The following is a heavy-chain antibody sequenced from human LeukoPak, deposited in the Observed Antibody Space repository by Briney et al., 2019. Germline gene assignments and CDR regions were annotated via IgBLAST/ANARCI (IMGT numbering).Heavy chain of an antibody. CDR1: GFTFSSYW. CDR2: INHSGST. Sequence: GSLRLSCAASGFTFSSYWMSWIRQPPGKGLEWIGEINHSGSTNYNPSLKSRVTISVDTSKNQFSLKLSSVTAADTAVYYCARGRGYCSGGSCYARSYYYYYYMDVWGKGTTVTVSS. D-gene: IGHD2-15*01. J-gene: IGHJ6*03. CDR3: ARGRGYCSGGSCYARSYYYYYYMDV. V-gene: IGHV4-34*01.